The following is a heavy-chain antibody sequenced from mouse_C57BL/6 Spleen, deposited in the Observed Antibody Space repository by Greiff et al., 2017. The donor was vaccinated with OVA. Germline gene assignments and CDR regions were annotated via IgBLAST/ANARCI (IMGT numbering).Heavy chain of an antibody. CDR3: ARRADGYPFAY. V-gene: IGHV1-18*01. Sequence: VQLKESGPELVKPGASVKIPCKASGYTFTDYNMDWVKQSHGKSLEWIGDINPNNGGTIYNQKFKGKATLTVDKSSSTAYMELRSLTSEDTAVYYCARRADGYPFAYWGQGTLVTVSA. CDR1: GYTFTDYN. J-gene: IGHJ3*01. D-gene: IGHD2-3*01. CDR2: INPNNGGT.